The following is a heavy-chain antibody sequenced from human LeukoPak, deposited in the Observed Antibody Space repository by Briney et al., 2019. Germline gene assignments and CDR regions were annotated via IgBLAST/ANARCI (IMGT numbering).Heavy chain of an antibody. CDR3: AREIVKSHFDF. CDR2: ISYSGKT. J-gene: IGHJ4*02. Sequence: SETLSLTCSVSGDSITSYYGGWIRQPPGKGLEWIGYISYSGKTYYNPSLESRVTISVDTSQNRFSLKLSSVTAADTAVYYCAREIVKSHFDFWGQGNLVTVSS. V-gene: IGHV4-59*01. D-gene: IGHD2-15*01. CDR1: GDSITSYY.